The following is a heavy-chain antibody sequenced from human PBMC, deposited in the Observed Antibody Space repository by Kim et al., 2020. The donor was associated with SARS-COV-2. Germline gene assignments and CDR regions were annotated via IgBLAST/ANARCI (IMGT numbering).Heavy chain of an antibody. J-gene: IGHJ4*02. CDR2: ISSSSSYI. CDR1: GFTFSSYS. Sequence: GGSLRLSCAASGFTFSSYSMNWVRQAPGKGLEWVSSISSSSSYIYYADSVKGRFTISRDNAKNSLYLQMNSLRAEDTAVYYCARDRAAAARRIELDYWGQGTLGTVSS. D-gene: IGHD6-6*01. CDR3: ARDRAAAARRIELDY. V-gene: IGHV3-21*01.